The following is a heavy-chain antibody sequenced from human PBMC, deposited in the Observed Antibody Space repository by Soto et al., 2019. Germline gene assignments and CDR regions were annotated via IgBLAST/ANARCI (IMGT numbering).Heavy chain of an antibody. D-gene: IGHD1-26*01. Sequence: SLTCAVSGYSISSGYYWGWIRQPPGKGLEWIASIDHGGSIYYNPSLKSRLAISVDTSKNQFSLKLTSVTAADTAVYYCARGSNVGATAFDPWGQGTLVTVSS. CDR2: IDHGGSI. V-gene: IGHV4-38-2*01. CDR1: GYSISSGYY. J-gene: IGHJ5*02. CDR3: ARGSNVGATAFDP.